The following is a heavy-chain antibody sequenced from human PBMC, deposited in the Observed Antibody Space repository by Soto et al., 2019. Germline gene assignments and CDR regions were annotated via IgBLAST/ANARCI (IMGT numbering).Heavy chain of an antibody. CDR1: GYSFTSYW. CDR3: ARPAYSASYYYFDQ. J-gene: IGHJ4*02. V-gene: IGHV5-51*01. D-gene: IGHD1-26*01. Sequence: PGESLKISCKASGYSFTSYWIGWVRHMPGKGLEWMGIIYPGDSDTIYSPSFQGQVTISADKSISTAYLQWNSLKASDTAMYYCARPAYSASYYYFDQWGQGTPVTVSS. CDR2: IYPGDSDT.